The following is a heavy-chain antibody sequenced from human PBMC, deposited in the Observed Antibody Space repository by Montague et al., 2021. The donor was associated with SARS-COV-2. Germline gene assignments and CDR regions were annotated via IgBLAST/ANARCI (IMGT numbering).Heavy chain of an antibody. CDR2: IYDGGAV. CDR3: VRDHPYGGPRGAYDI. Sequence: SDILSLTRTVSGGSITGYYWSWLRRSPGKGLEWIAYIYDGGAVNYNPSLGSRVTISTDTSKNQLSLKVNSVTAADTAVYYCVRDHPYGGPRGAYDIWGQGTVVTVSS. J-gene: IGHJ3*02. D-gene: IGHD4-23*01. V-gene: IGHV4-59*01. CDR1: GGSITGYY.